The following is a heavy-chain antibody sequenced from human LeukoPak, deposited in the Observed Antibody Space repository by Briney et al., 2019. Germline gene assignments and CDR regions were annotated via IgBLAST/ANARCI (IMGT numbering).Heavy chain of an antibody. D-gene: IGHD3-10*01. CDR1: GGSISSYY. V-gene: IGHV4-59*01. CDR2: IHYSGST. CDR3: ARRMAYYYGLEAFDI. Sequence: PSETLSLTCAVSGGSISSYYWSWIRQPPGKGLEWIGNIHYSGSTNYNPSLKSRVTISVDRSKNQFSLKLNSVTAADTAVYYCARRMAYYYGLEAFDIWGQGTMVTVSS. J-gene: IGHJ3*02.